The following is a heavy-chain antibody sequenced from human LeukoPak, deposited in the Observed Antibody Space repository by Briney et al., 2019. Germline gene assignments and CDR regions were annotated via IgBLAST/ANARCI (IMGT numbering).Heavy chain of an antibody. V-gene: IGHV3-23*01. D-gene: IGHD1-26*01. CDR3: ARSRAFNSGAFDP. J-gene: IGHJ5*02. CDR1: GFTFSNYA. CDR2: ISGNGGST. Sequence: GGSLRLSCAVSGFTFSNYAMNWVRQAPGKGLEWVSVISGNGGSTSYADSVRGRFTISRDNSKNTLYLQMNSLRAEDTAVYYCARSRAFNSGAFDPWGQGSLVTVSS.